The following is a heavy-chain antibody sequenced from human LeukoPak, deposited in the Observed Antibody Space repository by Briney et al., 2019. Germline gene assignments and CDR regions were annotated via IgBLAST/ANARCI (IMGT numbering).Heavy chain of an antibody. Sequence: GGSLRLSCAASGFTFSSYGMHWVRQAPGKGLEWVAFIRYDGSNKYYADSVKGRFTISRDNSKNTLYLQMNSLRAEDTAVYYCAKPSGRNFGVVEYYFDYWGQGTLVTVSS. D-gene: IGHD3-3*01. CDR3: AKPSGRNFGVVEYYFDY. CDR1: GFTFSSYG. V-gene: IGHV3-30*02. CDR2: IRYDGSNK. J-gene: IGHJ4*02.